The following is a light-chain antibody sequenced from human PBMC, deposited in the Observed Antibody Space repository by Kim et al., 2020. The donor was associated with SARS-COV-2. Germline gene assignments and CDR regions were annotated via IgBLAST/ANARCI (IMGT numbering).Light chain of an antibody. CDR2: LAS. CDR3: KQYDTSPYT. Sequence: LSPGESATLSCRASQSVSSNYLAWYHQRPGQAPRLLIYLASTRATGAPDRFSGSGSGTDFTLTIRRLEPEDSGVFYCKQYDTSPYTFGQGTKLEI. V-gene: IGKV3-20*01. CDR1: QSVSSNY. J-gene: IGKJ2*01.